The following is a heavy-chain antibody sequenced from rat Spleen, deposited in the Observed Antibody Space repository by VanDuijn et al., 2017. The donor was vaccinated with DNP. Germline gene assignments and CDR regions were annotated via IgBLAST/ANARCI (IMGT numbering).Heavy chain of an antibody. Sequence: EVQLMESGGGLVQPGRSLKLSCAASGFTFSNYDMAWVRQAPTKGLEWVASINPSGGSSYYRDSVKGRFTVSRDNAENTVYLQMNSLRSEDTATYYCAKLANWEDYFDYWGQGVMVTVST. D-gene: IGHD5-1*01. V-gene: IGHV5S13*01. CDR2: INPSGGSS. CDR1: GFTFSNYD. J-gene: IGHJ2*01. CDR3: AKLANWEDYFDY.